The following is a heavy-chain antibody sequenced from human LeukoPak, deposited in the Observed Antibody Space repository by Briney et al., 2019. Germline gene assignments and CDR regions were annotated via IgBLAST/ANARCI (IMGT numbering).Heavy chain of an antibody. CDR1: GFTFSSFW. J-gene: IGHJ3*02. CDR2: IKGDGITT. V-gene: IGHV3-74*01. D-gene: IGHD3-16*01. Sequence: GGSLRLSCEASGFTFSSFWMHWVRQAPGKGLVWVARIKGDGITTNYADPAKGRFTVSRDNAKNTVYLQMNSLRAEDTAVYYCAKLGLRFPFNAFDIWGQGTMVTVSS. CDR3: AKLGLRFPFNAFDI.